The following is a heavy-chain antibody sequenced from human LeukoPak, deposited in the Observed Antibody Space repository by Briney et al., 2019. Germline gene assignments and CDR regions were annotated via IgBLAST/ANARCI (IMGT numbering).Heavy chain of an antibody. CDR2: IHYSGSS. CDR1: GDSTSNLY. V-gene: IGHV4-59*03. CDR3: ALAPNSNWFDF. D-gene: IGHD2-8*01. Sequence: PSETLSLTCTVSGDSTSNLYWNWIRQSPGKGLEWIGNIHYSGSSVYNPSLKSRGTISIDTSRRQFFLKLNSVTAADTAVYFCALAPNSNWFDFWGPGILVTVSS. J-gene: IGHJ5*01.